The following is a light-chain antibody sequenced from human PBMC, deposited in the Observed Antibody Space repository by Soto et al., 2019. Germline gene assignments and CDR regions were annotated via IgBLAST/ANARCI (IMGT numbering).Light chain of an antibody. CDR1: HTVRNNY. Sequence: EIVLTNSPCTMSLSPGERATLSCRASHTVRNNYLASYQQKSGQAPRLLIYGASNSATGIPDRFSGSRSGTDFTLTISRLEPEAFAAYYCQQYGSSPITFCQGTRLEIK. CDR3: QQYGSSPIT. J-gene: IGKJ5*01. V-gene: IGKV3-20*01. CDR2: GAS.